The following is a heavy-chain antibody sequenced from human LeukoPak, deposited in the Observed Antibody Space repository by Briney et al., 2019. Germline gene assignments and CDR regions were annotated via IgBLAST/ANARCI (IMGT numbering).Heavy chain of an antibody. CDR2: IYYSGST. J-gene: IGHJ6*02. Sequence: PSETLSLTCTVSGGSISSYYWSWIRQPPGKGLEWIGYIYYSGSTNYNPSLKSRVTISADTSKNQFSLKLSSVPAADTAVYYCARDLVVYGMDVWGQGTTVTVSS. V-gene: IGHV4-59*01. CDR1: GGSISSYY. CDR3: ARDLVVYGMDV. D-gene: IGHD2-15*01.